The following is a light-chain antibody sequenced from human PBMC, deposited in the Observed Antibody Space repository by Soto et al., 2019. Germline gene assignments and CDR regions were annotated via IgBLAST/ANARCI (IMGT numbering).Light chain of an antibody. CDR3: QSYDSSLSGSVV. V-gene: IGLV1-40*01. CDR1: SSNIGAGYD. Sequence: QAVVTQPPSGSGAPGQRVTISCTGSSSNIGAGYDVHWYQQLPGTAPKLLIYGNSNRPSGVPDRFSGSKSGTSASLAITGLQAEDEADYYCQSYDSSLSGSVVFGGGTQLTVL. J-gene: IGLJ2*01. CDR2: GNS.